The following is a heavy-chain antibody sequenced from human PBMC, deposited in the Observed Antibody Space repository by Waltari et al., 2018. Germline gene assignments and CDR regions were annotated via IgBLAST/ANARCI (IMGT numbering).Heavy chain of an antibody. V-gene: IGHV4-38-2*01. CDR3: ARRAAIAATGPTYYMDV. CDR2: FYHSGGT. Sequence: QVQLQESGPGLVKPSETLSLTCAVSGYSISSGYYWGWIRQPPGKGLEWIGMFYHSGGTYYTPSLKGRVTISVDTSENQFSLKLSSVTAADTAVYYCARRAAIAATGPTYYMDVWGKGTTVTVSS. J-gene: IGHJ6*03. CDR1: GYSISSGYY. D-gene: IGHD6-13*01.